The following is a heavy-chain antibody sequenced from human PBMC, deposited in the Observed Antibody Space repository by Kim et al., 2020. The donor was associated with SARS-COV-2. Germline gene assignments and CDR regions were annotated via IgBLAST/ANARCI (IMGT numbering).Heavy chain of an antibody. CDR1: GFTFSSYW. CDR2: IKQDGSEK. V-gene: IGHV3-7*01. D-gene: IGHD6-19*01. Sequence: GGSLRLSCAASGFTFSSYWMSWVRQAPGKGLEWVANIKQDGSEKYYVDSVKGRFTISRDNAKNSLYLQMNSLRAEDTAVYYCAREAVAGTGPYFQHWGQGTLVTVSS. J-gene: IGHJ1*01. CDR3: AREAVAGTGPYFQH.